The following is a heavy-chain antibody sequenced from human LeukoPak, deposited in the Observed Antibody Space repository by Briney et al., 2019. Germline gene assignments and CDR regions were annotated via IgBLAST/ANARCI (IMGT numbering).Heavy chain of an antibody. D-gene: IGHD2-21*01. J-gene: IGHJ3*02. CDR2: ISYDGSNK. Sequence: GGSLRLSCEASGFKFFTFAMHWVRRAPGKGLEWVAIISYDGSNKYYADSVKGRFTISRDNSKNTLYLQMNSLRAEDTAVYYCARGSLIQNDAFDIWGQGTMVTVSS. CDR1: GFKFFTFA. CDR3: ARGSLIQNDAFDI. V-gene: IGHV3-30-3*01.